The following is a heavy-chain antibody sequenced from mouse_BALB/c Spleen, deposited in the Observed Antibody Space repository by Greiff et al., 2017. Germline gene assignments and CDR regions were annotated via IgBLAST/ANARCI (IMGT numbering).Heavy chain of an antibody. CDR1: GYTFTSYW. V-gene: IGHV1S81*02. CDR3: ARRTFAY. CDR2: INPSNGRT. Sequence: QVQLQQPGAELVKPGASVKLSCKASGYTFTSYWMHWVKQRPGQGLQWIGEINPSNGRTNYNEKFKRKATLTVDKSSSTAYMQLSSLTSEDSAVYCCARRTFAYWGQGTLVTVSA. J-gene: IGHJ3*01.